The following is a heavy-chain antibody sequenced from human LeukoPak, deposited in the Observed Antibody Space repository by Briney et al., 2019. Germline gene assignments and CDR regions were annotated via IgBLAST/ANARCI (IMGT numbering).Heavy chain of an antibody. V-gene: IGHV3-33*01. CDR1: GFTFSSSG. CDR3: ARAGGYCSGGSCYRGYSWFDP. J-gene: IGHJ5*02. D-gene: IGHD2-15*01. CDR2: ILYNGSNK. Sequence: GGSLRLSCAASGFTFSSSGMHWVRQAPGKGLEWVAVILYNGSNKYYADSVKGRFTISRDNAKNTLYLQMNSLRVEDTAVYYCARAGGYCSGGSCYRGYSWFDPWGQGTLVTVSS.